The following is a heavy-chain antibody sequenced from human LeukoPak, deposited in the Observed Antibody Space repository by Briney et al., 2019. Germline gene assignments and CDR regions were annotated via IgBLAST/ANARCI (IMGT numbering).Heavy chain of an antibody. V-gene: IGHV4-34*01. J-gene: IGHJ5*02. CDR3: ARGKGIRRYFDWLLLTP. Sequence: SETLSLTCAVYGGSFSGYYWSWIRQPPGKGLEWIGEINHSGSTNYNPSLKSRVTILVDTSKNQFSLKLSSVTAADTAVYYCARGKGIRRYFDWLLLTPWGQGTLVTVSS. CDR2: INHSGST. CDR1: GGSFSGYY. D-gene: IGHD3-9*01.